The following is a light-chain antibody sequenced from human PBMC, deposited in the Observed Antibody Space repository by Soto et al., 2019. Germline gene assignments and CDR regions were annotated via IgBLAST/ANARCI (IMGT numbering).Light chain of an antibody. V-gene: IGLV2-14*01. CDR2: EVS. J-gene: IGLJ1*01. CDR3: SSYTSSSTLTV. CDR1: SSDVGGYNY. Sequence: QSALTQPASVSGSPGQSITLSCTGTSSDVGGYNYVSWYQQHPGKAPKLMIYEVSNRPSGVSDRFSGSKSGNTASLTISGLQAEDEADYYCSSYTSSSTLTVFGPGTQLTVL.